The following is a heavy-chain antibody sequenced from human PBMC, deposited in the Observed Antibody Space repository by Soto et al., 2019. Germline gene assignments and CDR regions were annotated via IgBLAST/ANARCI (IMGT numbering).Heavy chain of an antibody. J-gene: IGHJ6*03. CDR1: GDSVSSNSAG. CDR2: TYYRSEWYN. CDR3: ARGSWDDVSGHYYMDV. V-gene: IGHV6-1*01. D-gene: IGHD1-1*01. Sequence: QVQLQQSGPGLVKPSQTLSLTCDISGDSVSSNSAGWNWIRQTPSRGLEWLGRTYYRSEWYNNYAVSVKSRVSVNPDTAKNQFSLQLNSVTPEDTAVYYCARGSWDDVSGHYYMDVWGKGTTVTVSS.